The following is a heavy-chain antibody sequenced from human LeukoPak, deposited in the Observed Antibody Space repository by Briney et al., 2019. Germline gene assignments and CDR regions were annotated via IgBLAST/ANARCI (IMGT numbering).Heavy chain of an antibody. V-gene: IGHV4-4*07. J-gene: IGHJ5*02. Sequence: SETLSLTCTVSGGSISSYYWSWIRQPAGKGLEWIGRIYTSGSTNYNPSLKSRVTMSVDTSKNQFSLKLSSVTAADTAVYYCARDNSVEDTAWWFDPWGQGTLVTVSS. CDR2: IYTSGST. CDR1: GGSISSYY. D-gene: IGHD4-23*01. CDR3: ARDNSVEDTAWWFDP.